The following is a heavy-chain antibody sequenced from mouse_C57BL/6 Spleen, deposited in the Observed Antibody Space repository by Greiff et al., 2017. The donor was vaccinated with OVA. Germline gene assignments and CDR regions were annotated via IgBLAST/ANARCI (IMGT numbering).Heavy chain of an antibody. J-gene: IGHJ1*03. V-gene: IGHV14-2*01. Sequence: EVQLQQSGAELVKPGASVKLSCTASGFNIKDYYMPWVKQRTEQGLEWIGRIDPEDGETKCAPKFQGKATITADTSSNTAYLQLSSLTSEDTAVDYCAPFCGSSYEYFDVWGTGTTVTVSS. CDR3: APFCGSSYEYFDV. CDR1: GFNIKDYY. D-gene: IGHD1-1*01. CDR2: IDPEDGET.